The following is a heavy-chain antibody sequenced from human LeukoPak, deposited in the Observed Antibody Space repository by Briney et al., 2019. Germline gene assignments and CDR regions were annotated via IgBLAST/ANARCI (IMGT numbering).Heavy chain of an antibody. V-gene: IGHV4-4*02. Sequence: PSETLSLTCAVSGGSISSSNWWSWVRQPPGKGLEWIGEIYHSGSTNYNPSLKSRVTISVDKSKNQFSLKLSSVTAADTAVYYCARVGRVTMKENAFDIWGQGTMVTASS. CDR2: IYHSGST. CDR3: ARVGRVTMKENAFDI. CDR1: GGSISSSNW. D-gene: IGHD3-22*01. J-gene: IGHJ3*02.